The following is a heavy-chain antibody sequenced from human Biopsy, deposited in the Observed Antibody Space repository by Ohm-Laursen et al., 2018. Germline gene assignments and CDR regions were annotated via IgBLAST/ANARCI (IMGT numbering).Heavy chain of an antibody. CDR3: AAYYYDSSGYFYAFHY. CDR1: SGSIRTGDYY. D-gene: IGHD3-22*01. CDR2: IYYSGNT. Sequence: SQTLSLTCTVSSGSIRTGDYYWTWIRQQPGKGLEWIGSIYYSGNTKYNPSLQSRLSMSVDTSKNQFSLKLSSVTAADTAMYYCAAYYYDSSGYFYAFHYWAREPWSPSPQ. V-gene: IGHV4-31*03. J-gene: IGHJ4*02.